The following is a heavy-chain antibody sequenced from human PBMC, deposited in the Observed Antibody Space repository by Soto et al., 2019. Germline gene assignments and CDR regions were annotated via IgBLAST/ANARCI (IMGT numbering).Heavy chain of an antibody. CDR2: IYDNRTF. J-gene: IGHJ4*02. CDR1: GGSVSSGSFY. D-gene: IGHD1-1*01. CDR3: ARDRLERRATTVVISHYFYD. V-gene: IGHV4-61*01. Sequence: SVTLPLTCTVSGGSVSSGSFYWSWIRQPKGKGLEWIGFIYDNRTFNYNASLKSRVTISVDTSKNQFSLKLSSATAADTAVYYCARDRLERRATTVVISHYFYDCGQGTLVTLSS.